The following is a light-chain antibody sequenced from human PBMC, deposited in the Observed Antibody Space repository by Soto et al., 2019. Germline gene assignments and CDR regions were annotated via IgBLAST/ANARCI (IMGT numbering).Light chain of an antibody. Sequence: QSVLAQPPSVSGAPGQRVAISCTGSSSNIGAEYDVHWYQQLPGTAPKLLIYGNSNRPSGVPDRFSGSKSGTSASLAITGLQAEDEADYYCQSYDSSLSGSYVFGTGTKVTVL. CDR1: SSNIGAEYD. CDR3: QSYDSSLSGSYV. V-gene: IGLV1-40*01. J-gene: IGLJ1*01. CDR2: GNS.